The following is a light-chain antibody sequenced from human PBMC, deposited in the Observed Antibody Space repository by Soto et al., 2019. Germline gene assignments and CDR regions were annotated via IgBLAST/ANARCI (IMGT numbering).Light chain of an antibody. CDR2: GAS. V-gene: IGKV1-39*01. Sequence: DIEMTQSPSSLSASVGDRVTITCRASQSISTYLNWYQKKPGKAPKSLIYGASTLQSGVPSRFSGSGSGTDFTLTISSLQPEDFDTYFCHQKYRLPRTFGQGTKVDIK. CDR3: HQKYRLPRT. J-gene: IGKJ1*01. CDR1: QSISTY.